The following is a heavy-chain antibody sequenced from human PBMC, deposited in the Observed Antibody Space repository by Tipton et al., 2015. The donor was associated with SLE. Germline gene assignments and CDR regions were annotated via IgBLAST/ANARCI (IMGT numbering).Heavy chain of an antibody. CDR3: ARDRLGYYGSGSYHY. Sequence: TLSLTCTVSGGSISSSSYYWGWIRQPSGKGLEWIGSIYYSGSTYYNPSLKSRVTISVDTSKNQFSLKLSSVTAADTAVYYCARDRLGYYGSGSYHYWGQGTLVTVSS. J-gene: IGHJ4*02. D-gene: IGHD3-10*01. CDR1: GGSISSSSYY. CDR2: IYYSGST. V-gene: IGHV4-39*07.